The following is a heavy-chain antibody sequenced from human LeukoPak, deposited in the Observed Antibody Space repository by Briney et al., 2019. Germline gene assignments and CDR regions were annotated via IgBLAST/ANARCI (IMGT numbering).Heavy chain of an antibody. D-gene: IGHD5-18*01. CDR1: GFTFSSYA. CDR2: ISGSGTRT. V-gene: IGHV3-23*01. J-gene: IGHJ4*02. CDR3: ARETPRSSFADY. Sequence: GGSLRLSCAASGFTFSSYAMSWVRQAPEKGLEWVSAISGSGTRTYYADSVKGRFTISRDNSKNTLSLQMNSLGADDTAVYYCARETPRSSFADYWGQGTLVTVSS.